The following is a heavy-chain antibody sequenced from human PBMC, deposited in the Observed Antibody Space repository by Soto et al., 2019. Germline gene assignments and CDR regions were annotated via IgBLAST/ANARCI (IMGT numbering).Heavy chain of an antibody. Sequence: QITLNESGPTLVKPTQTLTLTCTFSGFSLTTSGVGVGWIRQSPGKAPEWLALIYWDDDKRYSPSLKSRLTITKDTSKNQVVLTMANLDPADTATYYCAHRVLRTVFGLVTTTAIYFDFWGHGTPVAVSS. D-gene: IGHD3-3*01. CDR3: AHRVLRTVFGLVTTTAIYFDF. CDR2: IYWDDDK. CDR1: GFSLTTSGVG. J-gene: IGHJ4*01. V-gene: IGHV2-5*02.